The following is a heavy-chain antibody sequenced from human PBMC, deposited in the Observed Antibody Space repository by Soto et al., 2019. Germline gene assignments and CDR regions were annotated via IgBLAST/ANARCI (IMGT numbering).Heavy chain of an antibody. D-gene: IGHD6-19*01. CDR3: ARDLRTGNFSSGWYEEQSAFDI. Sequence: GGSLRLSCAASGFTFSSYSMNWVRQAPGKGLEWVSSISSSSSYIYYADSVKGRFTISRDNAKNSLYLQMNSLRAEDTAVYYCARDLRTGNFSSGWYEEQSAFDIWGQGTMVTVSS. J-gene: IGHJ3*02. CDR2: ISSSSSYI. V-gene: IGHV3-21*01. CDR1: GFTFSSYS.